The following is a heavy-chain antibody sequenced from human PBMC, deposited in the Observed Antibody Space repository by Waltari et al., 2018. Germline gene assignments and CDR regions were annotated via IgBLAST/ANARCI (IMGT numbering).Heavy chain of an antibody. D-gene: IGHD2-2*01. CDR2: ISGSGGST. J-gene: IGHJ3*02. V-gene: IGHV3-23*01. Sequence: EVQLLESGGGLVQPGGSLRLSCAASGFTFSSYAMSWVRQAPGKGLEWVSAISGSGGSTYYADAVKGRFTISRDNSKNTLYLQMNSLRAEDTAVYYCATIVVVPAAMPGEDAFDIWGQGTMVTVSS. CDR3: ATIVVVPAAMPGEDAFDI. CDR1: GFTFSSYA.